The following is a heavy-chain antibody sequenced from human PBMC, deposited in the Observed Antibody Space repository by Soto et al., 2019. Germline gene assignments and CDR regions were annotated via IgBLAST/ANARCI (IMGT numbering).Heavy chain of an antibody. Sequence: QVQLVQSGAEVKKPGASVKVSCEASGYPFSAFDSNWVRQAGGQGLEWMGWMNPDSGDTAFAQRFQDRITMTRSTSISTAYMELSRLTSDDTAVYFCVRQPGGVATPGDDYWGQGTLVTVSS. CDR2: MNPDSGDT. V-gene: IGHV1-8*01. CDR3: VRQPGGVATPGDDY. D-gene: IGHD2-15*01. J-gene: IGHJ4*02. CDR1: GYPFSAFD.